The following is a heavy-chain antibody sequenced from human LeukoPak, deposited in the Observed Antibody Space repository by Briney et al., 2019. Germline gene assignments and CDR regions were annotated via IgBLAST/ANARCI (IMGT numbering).Heavy chain of an antibody. CDR2: ISSSSSYI. CDR1: GFTFSSYE. J-gene: IGHJ4*02. D-gene: IGHD1-26*01. CDR3: TRGGRNTSYYWYY. Sequence: GGSLRLSCAASGFTFSSYEMNWVRQALGKGLEWVSYISSSSSYIYYADSVKGRFTISRDNAENSVYLRMNNLRDEDTAVYYCTRGGRNTSYYWYYWGQGILVTVSS. V-gene: IGHV3-21*05.